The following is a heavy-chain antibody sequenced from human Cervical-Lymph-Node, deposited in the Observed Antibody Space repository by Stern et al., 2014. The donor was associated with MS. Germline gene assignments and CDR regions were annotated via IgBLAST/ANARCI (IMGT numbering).Heavy chain of an antibody. D-gene: IGHD1-26*01. Sequence: VQLLESGSELKKPGASVKVSCKASGYTFTDYAMYWVRQAPGEGLEWMGYINTKTGNPTYVQGFSGRFVFSVDTSVSTAYLQISSLKAADTAVFYCARGLASGRGDYWGQGTLVSVSS. J-gene: IGHJ4*02. CDR1: GYTFTDYA. CDR2: INTKTGNP. V-gene: IGHV7-4-1*02. CDR3: ARGLASGRGDY.